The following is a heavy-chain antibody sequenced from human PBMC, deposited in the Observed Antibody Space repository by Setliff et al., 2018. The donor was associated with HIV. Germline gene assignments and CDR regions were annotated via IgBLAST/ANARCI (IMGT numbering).Heavy chain of an antibody. J-gene: IGHJ6*03. V-gene: IGHV4-4*08. CDR1: GDSSSNDY. Sequence: SETLSLTCTVSGDSSSNDYWTWVRQPPGKGLEWIGNIHTSGTTKYNPSLNSRVTISVDMSKSQFSLRLSSVTAADTAMYYCAREYYRSGGYYSGWKYYYMDVWGKGTTGTV. CDR3: AREYYRSGGYYSGWKYYYMDV. D-gene: IGHD2-15*01. CDR2: IHTSGTT.